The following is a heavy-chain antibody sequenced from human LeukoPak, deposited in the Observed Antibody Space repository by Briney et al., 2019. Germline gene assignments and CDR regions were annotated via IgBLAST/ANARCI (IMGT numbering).Heavy chain of an antibody. D-gene: IGHD1-26*01. V-gene: IGHV3-48*04. CDR3: ARLGGNLSK. CDR1: GFTFRSYS. Sequence: GGSLRLPCVASGFTFRSYSMNWVRQAPGKGLDWVAYISRRDGGTYYADSVKGRFTISRDDAKNSVYLQMNTLKAEDTAVYYCARLGGNLSKWGQGIQVTVSS. J-gene: IGHJ4*02. CDR2: ISRRDGGT.